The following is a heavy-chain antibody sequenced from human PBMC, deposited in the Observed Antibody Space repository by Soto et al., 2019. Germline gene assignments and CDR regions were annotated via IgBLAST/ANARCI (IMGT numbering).Heavy chain of an antibody. CDR1: GFTFIRYA. CDR2: ISGSGGST. J-gene: IGHJ5*02. D-gene: IGHD1-26*01. CDR3: AYGQSGSSLEFDP. Sequence: EVQLLESGGGLVQPGGSLRLSCAASGFTFIRYAMGWVRQAPGKGLEWASAISGSGGSTYYPDSVKGRFTISRDNSKNTRYLQMNSLSAGDTAVYYCAYGQSGSSLEFDPWGQGTLVTVSS. V-gene: IGHV3-23*01.